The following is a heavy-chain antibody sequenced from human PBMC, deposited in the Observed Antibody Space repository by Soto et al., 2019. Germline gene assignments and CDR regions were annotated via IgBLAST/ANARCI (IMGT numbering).Heavy chain of an antibody. J-gene: IGHJ1*01. CDR1: GFTFSSYA. D-gene: IGHD4-17*01. CDR3: LPFVYGDGRSLPWPKNFQH. Sequence: GGSLRLSCAASGFTFSSYAMHWVRQAPGKGLEWVAVISYDGSNKYYADSVKGRFTISRDNSKNTLYLQMNSLRAEDTAVYYCLPFVYGDGRSLPWPKNFQHWGQGTLVTVSS. CDR2: ISYDGSNK. V-gene: IGHV3-30-3*01.